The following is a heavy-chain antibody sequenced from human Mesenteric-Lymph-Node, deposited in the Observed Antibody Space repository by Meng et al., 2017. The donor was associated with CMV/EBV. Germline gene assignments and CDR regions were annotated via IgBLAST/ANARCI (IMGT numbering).Heavy chain of an antibody. D-gene: IGHD6-13*01. Sequence: SETLSLTCTVSGYSISSGYYWGWIRQPPGKGLEWIGTIDYSGNTYYNPSLKSRVTISIDTSKNQVSLKLSSVTAADTAVYYCAREIRRAADWFDPWGQGTLVTVSS. CDR2: IDYSGNT. CDR3: AREIRRAADWFDP. J-gene: IGHJ5*02. CDR1: GYSISSGYY. V-gene: IGHV4-38-2*02.